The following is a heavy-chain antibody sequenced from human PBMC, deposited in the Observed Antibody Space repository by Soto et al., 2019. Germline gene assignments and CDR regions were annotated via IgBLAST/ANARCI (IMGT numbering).Heavy chain of an antibody. D-gene: IGHD3-3*01. J-gene: IGHJ4*02. CDR2: ISGSDGKT. CDR1: GXSFASFT. V-gene: IGHV3-23*01. CDR3: AKWSYLDY. Sequence: GSLRLSCTTPGXSFASFTMTWVRRAPGKGVEWVATISGSDGKTYYADSVNGRFSISRDTSRNTLYLQMNSLRADDTAIYYCAKWSYLDYWGQGTRATVS.